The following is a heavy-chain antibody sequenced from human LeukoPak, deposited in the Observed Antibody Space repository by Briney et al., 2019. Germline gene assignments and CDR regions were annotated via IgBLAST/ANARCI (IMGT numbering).Heavy chain of an antibody. CDR1: GFTFSDYY. V-gene: IGHV3-11*01. CDR3: AREADFWSGSGVYGMDV. D-gene: IGHD3-3*01. Sequence: GSLRLSCAASGFTFSDYYMSWIRKAPGKGLEWVSYISSSGSTIYYADSVKGRFTISRDNAKNSLYLQMNSLRAEDTAVYYCAREADFWSGSGVYGMDVWGQGTTVTVSS. J-gene: IGHJ6*02. CDR2: ISSSGSTI.